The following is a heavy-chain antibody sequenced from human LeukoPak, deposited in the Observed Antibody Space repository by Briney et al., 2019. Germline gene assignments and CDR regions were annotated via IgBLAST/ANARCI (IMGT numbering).Heavy chain of an antibody. CDR3: ASWVRGVRGAFDI. V-gene: IGHV1-18*01. CDR2: ISAYNGNT. J-gene: IGHJ3*02. CDR1: GYTFTSYG. D-gene: IGHD3-10*01. Sequence: ASVKVSCKASGYTFTSYGICWVRQAPGQGLEWMGWISAYNGNTNYVQKLQGRVTMTTDTSTSTAYMELRSLRSDDTAVYYCASWVRGVRGAFDIWGQGTMVTVSS.